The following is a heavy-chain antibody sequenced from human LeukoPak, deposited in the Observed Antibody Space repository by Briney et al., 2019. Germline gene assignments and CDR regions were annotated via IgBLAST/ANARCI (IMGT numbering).Heavy chain of an antibody. CDR3: ARAPTDWNGHPAHFDY. CDR2: IIPIFGTA. J-gene: IGHJ4*02. CDR1: GGTFSSYA. V-gene: IGHV1-69*05. Sequence: ASVKVSCKASGGTFSSYAISWVRQAPGQGLEWMGGIIPIFGTANYAQKFQGRVTITTDESTSTAYMELSSLRSEDTAVYYCARAPTDWNGHPAHFDYWGQGTLVTVSS. D-gene: IGHD1-1*01.